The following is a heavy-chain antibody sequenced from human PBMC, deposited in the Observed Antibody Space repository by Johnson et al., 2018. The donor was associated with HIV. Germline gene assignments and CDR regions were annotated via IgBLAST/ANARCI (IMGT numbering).Heavy chain of an antibody. Sequence: VQLVESGGGVVRPGGSLRLSCAASGFTFDDYGMSWVRQAPGKGLEWVSGISWDSGRIGYTDSVKDRFTISRDNAKNSLYLQMNSLRAEDTALYYCVKDIWASYDAFDIWGQGTMVTVSS. CDR2: ISWDSGRI. J-gene: IGHJ3*02. CDR1: GFTFDDYG. CDR3: VKDIWASYDAFDI. V-gene: IGHV3-20*04. D-gene: IGHD3-16*01.